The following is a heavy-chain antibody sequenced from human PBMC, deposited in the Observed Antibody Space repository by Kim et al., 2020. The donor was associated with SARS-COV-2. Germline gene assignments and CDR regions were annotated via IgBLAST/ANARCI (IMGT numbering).Heavy chain of an antibody. Sequence: GGSLRLSCAASGFTFSSYGMHWVRQAPGKGLEFLAVISYDGSNKYYAYSVKGRFTISRDNSKNTLYLQMNSLRAEDTAVYYCAKDDGDHTARWFDPWGQGTLVTVSS. CDR3: AKDDGDHTARWFDP. CDR2: ISYDGSNK. D-gene: IGHD4-17*01. CDR1: GFTFSSYG. J-gene: IGHJ5*02. V-gene: IGHV3-30*18.